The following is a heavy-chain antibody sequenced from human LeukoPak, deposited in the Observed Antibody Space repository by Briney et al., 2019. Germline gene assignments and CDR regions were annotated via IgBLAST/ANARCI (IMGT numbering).Heavy chain of an antibody. CDR1: GFTFSSYA. CDR2: ISGSGGDT. V-gene: IGHV3-23*01. D-gene: IGHD3-3*01. Sequence: GGSLRLSCAASGFTFSSYAMSWVRQAPGKGLEWVSAISGSGGDTYYADSVKGRFTISRDNSKNTLYLQMNSLRAEDTAVYYRAKDRPVLRFLEWLSPYYFDYWGQGTLVTVSS. J-gene: IGHJ4*02. CDR3: AKDRPVLRFLEWLSPYYFDY.